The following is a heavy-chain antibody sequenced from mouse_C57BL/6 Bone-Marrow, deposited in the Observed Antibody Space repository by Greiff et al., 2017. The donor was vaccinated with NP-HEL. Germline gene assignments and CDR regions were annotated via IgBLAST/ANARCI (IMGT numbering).Heavy chain of an antibody. Sequence: QVQLQQPGAELVTPGASVRMSCMASGYTFTSYWITWVKQRPGQGRERIGDTYPGSGSTNYNEKFKSKATLTVDTSSSTAYMQLSSLTSEDSAVYYCARGGNLDYWGQGTTLTVSS. J-gene: IGHJ2*01. CDR2: TYPGSGST. D-gene: IGHD2-1*01. V-gene: IGHV1-55*01. CDR3: ARGGNLDY. CDR1: GYTFTSYW.